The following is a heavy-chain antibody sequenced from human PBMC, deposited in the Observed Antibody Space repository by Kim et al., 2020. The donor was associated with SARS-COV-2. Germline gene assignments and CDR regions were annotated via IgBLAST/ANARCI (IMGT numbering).Heavy chain of an antibody. CDR2: INHSGST. D-gene: IGHD6-13*01. J-gene: IGHJ6*04. CDR1: GGSFSGYY. CDR3: ARERYSSSWYGLSLLMDV. V-gene: IGHV4-34*01. Sequence: SETLSLTCAVYGGSFSGYYWSWIRQPPGKGLEWIGEINHSGSTNYNPSHKSRVTISVDTSKNQFSLKLSSVTAADTAVYYCARERYSSSWYGLSLLMDVWGKGTTVTVSS.